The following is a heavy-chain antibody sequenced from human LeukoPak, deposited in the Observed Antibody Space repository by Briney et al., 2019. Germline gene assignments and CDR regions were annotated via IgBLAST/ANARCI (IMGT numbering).Heavy chain of an antibody. J-gene: IGHJ4*02. CDR1: GGSFSGYY. CDR3: ARHPTYSGSYYGTS. Sequence: KPSETLSLTCAVYGGSFSGYYWSWIRQPPGKGLEWIGEINHSGSTNYNPSLKSRVTISVDTSKNQFPLKLSSVTAADTAVYYCARHPTYSGSYYGTSWGQGTLVTVSS. CDR2: INHSGST. V-gene: IGHV4-34*01. D-gene: IGHD1-26*01.